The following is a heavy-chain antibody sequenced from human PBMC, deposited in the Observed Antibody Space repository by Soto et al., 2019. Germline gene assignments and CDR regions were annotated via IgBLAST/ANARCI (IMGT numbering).Heavy chain of an antibody. CDR2: ISGSDGKT. J-gene: IGHJ4*02. V-gene: IGHV3-23*01. Sequence: GGSLRLSCAASGFSFGSYALSWVRQAPGKGPEWVSTISGSDGKTFYADSVKGRFSISRDTSQNTLYLQMNSLRADDTAIYYCARWSYLDYWGQGTRVTVSS. CDR1: GFSFGSYA. CDR3: ARWSYLDY. D-gene: IGHD3-3*01.